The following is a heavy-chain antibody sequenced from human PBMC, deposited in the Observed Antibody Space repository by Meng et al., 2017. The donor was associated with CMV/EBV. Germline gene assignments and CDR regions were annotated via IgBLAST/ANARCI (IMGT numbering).Heavy chain of an antibody. Sequence: ASVKVSCKASGYIFTDYYMHWVRQAPGQELGWMGRINPNSGGTNYAQKFQGRVTMTRDTSISTAYTELSSLRSEDTATYYCAREGIVGATTIDYWGQGTLVTVSS. CDR3: AREGIVGATTIDY. CDR1: GYIFTDYY. V-gene: IGHV1/OR15-1*02. D-gene: IGHD1-26*01. J-gene: IGHJ4*02. CDR2: INPNSGGT.